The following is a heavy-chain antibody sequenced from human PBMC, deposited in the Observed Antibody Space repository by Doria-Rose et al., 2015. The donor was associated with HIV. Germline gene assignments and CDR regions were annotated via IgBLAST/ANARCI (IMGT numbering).Heavy chain of an antibody. CDR2: IRSKAYGGTT. V-gene: IGHV3-49*04. Sequence: VHLVQSGGGLVPPGRSLRLSCRVFGFTFADSAINWVRQAPEKGLEWLGFIRSKAYGGTTEYAASLKDRFTISRDDSNTIAYLHMNSLKTEDTAVYFCTKSYNNFWSGSYYDYWGPGTLVTVSS. CDR1: GFTFADSA. CDR3: TKSYNNFWSGSYYDY. D-gene: IGHD3-3*01. J-gene: IGHJ4*02.